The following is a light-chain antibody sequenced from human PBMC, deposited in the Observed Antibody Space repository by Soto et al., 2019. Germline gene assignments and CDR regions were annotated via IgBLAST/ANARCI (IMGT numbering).Light chain of an antibody. CDR3: QQYGSSPRT. J-gene: IGKJ1*01. CDR2: GAS. V-gene: IGKV3-20*01. CDR1: QSVATNY. Sequence: IALTQSPGTLSLSPGETATLSCRASQSVATNYLAWYQQKPGQAPRLLIYGASSRATGIPDRFSGSGSGTDFTLTINRLEPEDFAVYYCQQYGSSPRTFGQGTQVEIK.